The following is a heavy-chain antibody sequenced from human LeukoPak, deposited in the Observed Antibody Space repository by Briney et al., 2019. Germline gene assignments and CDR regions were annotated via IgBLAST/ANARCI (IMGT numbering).Heavy chain of an antibody. CDR2: IAGGGSST. CDR1: GFTVSFYA. V-gene: IGHV3-23*01. Sequence: GGSLRLSCAASGFTVSFYAMSWVRQAPGKGLEWVSDIAGGGSSTYYADSVKGRFTISRDNSKNTLYLQMNSLRVEDTAVYYCVKDPDPRYCSSTSCSPIWGQGTMVTVSS. J-gene: IGHJ3*02. D-gene: IGHD2-2*01. CDR3: VKDPDPRYCSSTSCSPI.